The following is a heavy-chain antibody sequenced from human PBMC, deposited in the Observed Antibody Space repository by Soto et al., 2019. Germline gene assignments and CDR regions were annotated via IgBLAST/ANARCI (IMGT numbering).Heavy chain of an antibody. Sequence: QVQLVQSGAEVKKPGSSVKVSCKASGGTFRNLAINWVRQAPGQGLEWMGGFIPIIGGGINALKFQGRVTITSDESTSTAYMELSSLKSEDTAMYFCARRSVSHSNAFDFWGQGTMVTVSS. V-gene: IGHV1-69*01. D-gene: IGHD2-15*01. CDR2: FIPIIGGG. CDR1: GGTFRNLA. CDR3: ARRSVSHSNAFDF. J-gene: IGHJ3*01.